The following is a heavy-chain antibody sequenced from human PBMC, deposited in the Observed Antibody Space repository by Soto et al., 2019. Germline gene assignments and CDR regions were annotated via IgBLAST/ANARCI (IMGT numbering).Heavy chain of an antibody. J-gene: IGHJ4*02. CDR3: ATAGYSSSWYYVY. V-gene: IGHV1-24*01. Sequence: ASVKVSCKVSGYTLTELSMHWVRQAPGKGLERMGGFDPEDGETIYAQKFQGRVTMTEDTSTDTAYKELSSLRSEDTAVYYCATAGYSSSWYYVYWGQGTLVTVSS. D-gene: IGHD6-13*01. CDR2: FDPEDGET. CDR1: GYTLTELS.